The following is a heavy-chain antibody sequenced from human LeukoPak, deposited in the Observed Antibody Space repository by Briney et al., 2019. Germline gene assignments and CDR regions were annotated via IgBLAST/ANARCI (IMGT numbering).Heavy chain of an antibody. D-gene: IGHD2-21*02. J-gene: IGHJ5*02. CDR2: INHSGST. CDR1: GGSFSGYY. Sequence: PSETLSLTCAVYGGSFSGYYWSWIRQPPGKGLEWIGEINHSGSTNYNPSLKSRVTISVDTSKNQFSLKLSSVTAADTAVYYCARHGVVTAIRPTNWFDPWGQGTLVTVSS. CDR3: ARHGVVTAIRPTNWFDP. V-gene: IGHV4-34*01.